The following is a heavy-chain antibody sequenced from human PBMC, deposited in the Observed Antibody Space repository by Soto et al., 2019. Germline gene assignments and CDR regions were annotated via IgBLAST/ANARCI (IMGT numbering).Heavy chain of an antibody. CDR3: TGGGDIVVVPAAMEGYNYVDASDI. D-gene: IGHD2-2*01. Sequence: GGSLRLSCTASGFTFGDYAMSWVRQAPGKGLEWVGFIRSKAYGGTTEYTASVKGRFTISRDDSKSIAYLQMNSLKTEDTAVYYCTGGGDIVVVPAAMEGYNYVDASDIWGQGTMVTVS. CDR1: GFTFGDYA. V-gene: IGHV3-49*04. J-gene: IGHJ3*02. CDR2: IRSKAYGGTT.